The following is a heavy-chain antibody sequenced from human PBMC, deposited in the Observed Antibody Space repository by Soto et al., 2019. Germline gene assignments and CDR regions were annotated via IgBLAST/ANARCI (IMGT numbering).Heavy chain of an antibody. CDR3: AHTYYDFWSGYYTGFDY. Sequence: QITLKESGPTLVKPTQTLTLTCTFSGFSLSTSGVGVGWIRQPPGKALEWLALIYWDDDKRYSPSLKSRLTITKDTSKNQVVLTMTNMDPVDTATYYCAHTYYDFWSGYYTGFDYWGQGTLVTVSS. J-gene: IGHJ4*02. CDR2: IYWDDDK. V-gene: IGHV2-5*02. CDR1: GFSLSTSGVG. D-gene: IGHD3-3*01.